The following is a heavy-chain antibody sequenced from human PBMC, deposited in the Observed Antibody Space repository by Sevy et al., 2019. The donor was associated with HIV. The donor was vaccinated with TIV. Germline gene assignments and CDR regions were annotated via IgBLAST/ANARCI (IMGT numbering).Heavy chain of an antibody. CDR3: TTGFVRGSSSSWYSIDY. CDR1: GFTFSNAW. J-gene: IGHJ4*02. Sequence: GGSLRLSCAASGFTFSNAWMNWVRQAPGKGLEWVGRIKSKTDGGTTDYAAPVKGRFTISRDDSNNTLYLQMNSLKTEDTAVYYCTTGFVRGSSSSWYSIDYWGQGTLVTVSS. CDR2: IKSKTDGGTT. V-gene: IGHV3-15*07. D-gene: IGHD6-13*01.